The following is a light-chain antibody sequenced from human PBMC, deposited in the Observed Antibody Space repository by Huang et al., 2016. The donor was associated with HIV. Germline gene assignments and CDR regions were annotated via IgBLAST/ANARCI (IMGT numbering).Light chain of an antibody. CDR1: QSVSSY. J-gene: IGKJ2*01. CDR2: DAS. CDR3: QQRSNWPRMYT. Sequence: EIVLTQSPATLSLSPGERATLSCRASQSVSSYLAWYQQKPGQAPRLLIYDASNRATGIPARFSVSGSGTDFTLTISSREPEDFAVYYCQQRSNWPRMYTFGQGTKLEIK. V-gene: IGKV3-11*01.